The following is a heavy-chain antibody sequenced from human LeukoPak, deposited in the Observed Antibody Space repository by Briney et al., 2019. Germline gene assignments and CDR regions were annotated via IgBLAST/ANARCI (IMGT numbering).Heavy chain of an antibody. CDR3: ARLALPQEYYDFWSGSFDI. CDR2: IYYSGST. J-gene: IGHJ3*02. Sequence: SETPSLTCTVSGGSTSSSSYYWGWIRQPPGKGLEWIGSIYYSGSTYYNPSLKSRVTISVDTSKNQFSLKLSSVTAADTAVYYCARLALPQEYYDFWSGSFDIWGQGTMVTVSS. CDR1: GGSTSSSSYY. V-gene: IGHV4-39*01. D-gene: IGHD3-3*01.